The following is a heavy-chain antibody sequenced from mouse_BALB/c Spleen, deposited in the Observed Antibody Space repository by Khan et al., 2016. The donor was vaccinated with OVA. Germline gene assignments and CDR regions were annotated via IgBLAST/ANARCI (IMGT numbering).Heavy chain of an antibody. J-gene: IGHJ2*01. CDR2: IYPGTDNT. CDR3: AREEDLYYIDY. Sequence: QMQLEESGAELVRPGASVKLSCKTSGYIFTNYWIHWVKQRSGQGLEWIARIYPGTDNTYYNETLKDKATLTADTSSSTAYMQISSLKSEDSDGYFRAREEDLYYIDYWGQGTTLTVSS. CDR1: GYIFTNYW. V-gene: IGHV1-76*01.